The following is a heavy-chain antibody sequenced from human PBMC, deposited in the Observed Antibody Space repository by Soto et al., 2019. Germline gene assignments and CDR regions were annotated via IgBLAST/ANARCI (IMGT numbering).Heavy chain of an antibody. CDR3: ARGIQLRTGLDV. CDR2: IYYSGST. D-gene: IGHD5-18*01. J-gene: IGHJ6*02. CDR1: GGSISSYY. Sequence: SETLSLTCTVSGGSISSYYWSWIRQPPGKGLEWIGYIYYSGSTNYNPSLKSRVTISVDTSKNQFSLKLSSVTAADTAVYYCARGIQLRTGLDVWGQGTTVTVSS. V-gene: IGHV4-59*01.